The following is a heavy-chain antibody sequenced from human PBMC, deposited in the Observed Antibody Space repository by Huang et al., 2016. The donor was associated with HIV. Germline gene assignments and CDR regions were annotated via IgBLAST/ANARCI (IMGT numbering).Heavy chain of an antibody. J-gene: IGHJ5*02. CDR2: INTNDGKS. CDR3: GRGGGGSSWQTPLVWFDP. V-gene: IGHV7-4-1*02. Sequence: QVQLVQSGSELKKPGASVKVSCKASGYTFTSYTLNWVRQAPGQGLEWMGWINTNDGKSTYAQDFTGRFVSSLVTSVSTAYLHISSLMAEDTAVYYCGRGGGGSSWQTPLVWFDPWGQGTLVTVSS. D-gene: IGHD6-13*01. CDR1: GYTFTSYT.